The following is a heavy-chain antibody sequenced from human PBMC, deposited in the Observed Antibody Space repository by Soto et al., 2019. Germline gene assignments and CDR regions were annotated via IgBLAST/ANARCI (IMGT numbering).Heavy chain of an antibody. D-gene: IGHD3-10*01. CDR1: GYTFTGYY. J-gene: IGHJ6*02. V-gene: IGHV1-2*04. Sequence: ASVKVSCKASGYTFTGYYMHWVRQAPGQGLEWMGWINPNSGGTNYAQKFQGWVTMTRDTSISTAYMELSRLRSDDTAVYYCARGVTMVRGVIKDYYYGMEVWGQGTTVTVSS. CDR2: INPNSGGT. CDR3: ARGVTMVRGVIKDYYYGMEV.